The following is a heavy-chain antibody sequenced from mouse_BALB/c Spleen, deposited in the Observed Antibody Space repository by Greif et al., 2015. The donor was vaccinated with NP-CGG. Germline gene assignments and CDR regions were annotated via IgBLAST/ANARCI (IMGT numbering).Heavy chain of an antibody. D-gene: IGHD1-1*01. J-gene: IGHJ2*01. CDR1: GFSLTSYG. CDR2: IWAGGST. V-gene: IGHV2-9*02. CDR3: ARVHYYGSPFDY. Sequence: VKVVESGPGLVAPSQSLSITCTVSGFSLTSYGVHWVRQPPGEGLEWLGVIWAGGSTNYNSALMSRLSISKDNSKSQVFLKMNSLQTDDTAMYYCARVHYYGSPFDYWGQGTTLTVSS.